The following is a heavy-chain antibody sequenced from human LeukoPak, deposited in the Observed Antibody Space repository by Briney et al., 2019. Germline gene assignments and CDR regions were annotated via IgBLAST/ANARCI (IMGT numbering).Heavy chain of an antibody. CDR3: AMVADDWYFDL. CDR1: GYTFTSYG. CDR2: ISAYNGNT. Sequence: ASVKVSCKASGYTFTSYGISWVRQAPGQGLEWMGWISAYNGNTNYAQKLQGRVTMTTDTSTSTAYMELGSLRSDDTAVYYCAMVADDWYFDLWGRGTLVTVSS. V-gene: IGHV1-18*01. J-gene: IGHJ2*01.